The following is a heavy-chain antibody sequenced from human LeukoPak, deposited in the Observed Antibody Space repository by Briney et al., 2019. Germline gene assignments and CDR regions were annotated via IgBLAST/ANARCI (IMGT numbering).Heavy chain of an antibody. D-gene: IGHD6-25*01. CDR2: ISSSGSTI. CDR1: GFTFSSYE. V-gene: IGHV3-48*03. CDR3: ARDPRRVGY. Sequence: GGSLRLSCAASGFTFSSYEMNWVRQAPGKGLEWVSYISSSGSTIYYADSVKGRFTISRDNAKNSPCLQMNSLRAEDTAVYYCARDPRRVGYWGQGTLVTVSS. J-gene: IGHJ4*02.